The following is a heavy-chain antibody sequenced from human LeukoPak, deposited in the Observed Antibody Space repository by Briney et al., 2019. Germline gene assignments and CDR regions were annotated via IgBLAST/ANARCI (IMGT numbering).Heavy chain of an antibody. V-gene: IGHV1-69*01. Sequence: EASVKVSCKASGGTFSSYTISWVRQAPGQGLEWMGGIIPIFGTANYAQKFQGRVTITADESTSTAYMELSSLRSEDTAVYYCAGYCSSTSCYDFDYWGQGTLVTVSS. CDR3: AGYCSSTSCYDFDY. CDR2: IIPIFGTA. CDR1: GGTFSSYT. J-gene: IGHJ4*02. D-gene: IGHD2-2*01.